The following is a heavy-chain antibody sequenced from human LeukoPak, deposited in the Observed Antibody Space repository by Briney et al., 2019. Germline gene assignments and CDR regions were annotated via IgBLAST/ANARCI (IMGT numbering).Heavy chain of an antibody. CDR2: IYPGNSDT. D-gene: IGHD3-10*01. CDR3: ARGAVRGAPPDYYGMDV. Sequence: GESLKISCKGSGYSFTSYWIGWVRQMPGKGLEWMGIIYPGNSDTRYSPSFQGQVTISADKSISTAYLQWSSLKASDTAMYYCARGAVRGAPPDYYGMDVWGQGTTVTVSS. J-gene: IGHJ6*02. CDR1: GYSFTSYW. V-gene: IGHV5-51*01.